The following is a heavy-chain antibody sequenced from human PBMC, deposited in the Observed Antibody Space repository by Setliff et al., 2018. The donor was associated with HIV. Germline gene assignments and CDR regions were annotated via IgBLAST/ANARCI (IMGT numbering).Heavy chain of an antibody. CDR2: INSDGSIR. V-gene: IGHV3-74*01. J-gene: IGHJ6*02. Sequence: GGSLRLSCAASGLTFSTYGMHWVRQAPGKGLVWVSRINSDGSIRSYADSVKGLFTISRDNAKNTLYLQMNSLRAEDTALYYCARVRMITLGGVPYYYGMDVWGQGTTVTVSS. CDR3: ARVRMITLGGVPYYYGMDV. CDR1: GLTFSTYG. D-gene: IGHD3-16*01.